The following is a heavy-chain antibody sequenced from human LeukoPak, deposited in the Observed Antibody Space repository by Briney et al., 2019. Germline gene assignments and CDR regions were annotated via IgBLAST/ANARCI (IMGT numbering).Heavy chain of an antibody. Sequence: PGGSLRLSCSASGFTFSSYAMSWVRQAPGKGLEWVSAISGSGGSTYYADSVKGRFTISIDNSKNTLYLQMNSLRAEDTAVYYCAEGGYCSSTSCSTEYFDYWGQGTLVTVSS. CDR2: ISGSGGST. CDR1: GFTFSSYA. J-gene: IGHJ4*02. CDR3: AEGGYCSSTSCSTEYFDY. V-gene: IGHV3-23*01. D-gene: IGHD2-2*01.